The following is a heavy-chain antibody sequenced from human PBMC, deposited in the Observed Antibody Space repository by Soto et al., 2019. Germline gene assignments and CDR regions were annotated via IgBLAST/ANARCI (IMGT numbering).Heavy chain of an antibody. Sequence: ASVKVSCKASGGTFSSYTVSWLRQAPGQGLEWMGWINANNGNTDYAQNFQGRVTMTTDTSTSTAYMELRRLTSDDTAIYYCATSYDSGFDPWGQGTLVTVSS. CDR2: INANNGNT. J-gene: IGHJ5*02. CDR3: ATSYDSGFDP. V-gene: IGHV1-18*01. D-gene: IGHD5-12*01. CDR1: GGTFSSYT.